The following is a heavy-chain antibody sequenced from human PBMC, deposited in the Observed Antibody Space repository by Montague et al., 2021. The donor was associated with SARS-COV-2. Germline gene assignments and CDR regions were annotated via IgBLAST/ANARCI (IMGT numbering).Heavy chain of an antibody. Sequence: CAISGDSVSSNSATWHWIRQSPSRGLEWLGRTYYRSRWSNDYAVSVRSRIIINPDTSTYQFSLQLSSVTPEDTAVYFCARERWAVGVSFDYWGQGTLVTVSS. CDR2: TYYRSRWSN. CDR1: GDSVSSNSAT. J-gene: IGHJ4*02. CDR3: ARERWAVGVSFDY. V-gene: IGHV6-1*01. D-gene: IGHD1-26*01.